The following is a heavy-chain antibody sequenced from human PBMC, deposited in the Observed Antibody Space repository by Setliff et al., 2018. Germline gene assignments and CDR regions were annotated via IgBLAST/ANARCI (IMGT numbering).Heavy chain of an antibody. CDR2: INHSGST. Sequence: SETLSLTCAVYGGSFSGYYWSWLRQPPGKGLEWIGEINHSGSTNYNPSLKSRVTISVDTSENQFSLKLSSVTAADTAVYYCARGWGSGWSKEGAFDNWGQGTMVTVSS. CDR3: ARGWGSGWSKEGAFDN. D-gene: IGHD6-19*01. J-gene: IGHJ3*02. CDR1: GGSFSGYY. V-gene: IGHV4-34*01.